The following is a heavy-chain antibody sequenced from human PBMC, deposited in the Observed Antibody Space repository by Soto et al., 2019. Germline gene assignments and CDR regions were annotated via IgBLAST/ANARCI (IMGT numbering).Heavy chain of an antibody. D-gene: IGHD6-13*01. V-gene: IGHV4-59*01. CDR1: DVSISSYY. Sequence: SETLSLTCTVSDVSISSYYWSWIRQPPGKGLEWIGFIFYSGSTNYNPSLKSRVTMSVDTSKNQFSLKLNSVTAADTAVYYCARDRYSSSWYRRWFDPWGQGTLVTVS. J-gene: IGHJ5*02. CDR2: IFYSGST. CDR3: ARDRYSSSWYRRWFDP.